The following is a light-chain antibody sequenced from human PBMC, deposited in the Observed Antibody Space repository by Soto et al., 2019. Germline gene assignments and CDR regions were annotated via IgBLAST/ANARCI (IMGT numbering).Light chain of an antibody. V-gene: IGKV3-20*01. Sequence: EIVLTQSPGTLSLSPGEGATLSCRASQSVSSNYLAWYQQKPGQAPRLLMYDASSRATGIPDRFSGSGSGTDFTLTISRLEPEDFAVYYCQQHGSSPLTFGPGTKVDIK. CDR1: QSVSSNY. CDR2: DAS. J-gene: IGKJ3*01. CDR3: QQHGSSPLT.